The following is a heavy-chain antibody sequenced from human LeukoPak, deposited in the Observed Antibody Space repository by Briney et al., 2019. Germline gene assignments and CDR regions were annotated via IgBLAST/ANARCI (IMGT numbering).Heavy chain of an antibody. V-gene: IGHV3-23*01. J-gene: IGHJ4*02. Sequence: GGSLRLSCSPSGFTLSSYAMSWVRQPPGKGLEWVSAISSTDAGTYHAHSVSSRFTISRDSSKNTLYLQMNSLRAEDAAVYWGAYCYPFDYWGQGTLVTVSS. CDR2: ISSTDAGT. CDR1: GFTLSSYA. CDR3: AYCYPFDY. D-gene: IGHD3-22*01.